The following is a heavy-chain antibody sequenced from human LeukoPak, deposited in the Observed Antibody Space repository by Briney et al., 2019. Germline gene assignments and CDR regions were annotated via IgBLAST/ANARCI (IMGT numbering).Heavy chain of an antibody. CDR2: IYPGDSDT. D-gene: IGHD6-13*01. CDR1: GYSFTSYW. Sequence: GESLKISCKGSGYSFTSYWIGWVRQMPGKGLEWMGIIYPGDSDTRYSPSFQGQVTISADKSISTAYLQWSSLKASDTAMYYCARTNIAAAGLDAFDIWGQGTMVTVSS. V-gene: IGHV5-51*01. J-gene: IGHJ3*02. CDR3: ARTNIAAAGLDAFDI.